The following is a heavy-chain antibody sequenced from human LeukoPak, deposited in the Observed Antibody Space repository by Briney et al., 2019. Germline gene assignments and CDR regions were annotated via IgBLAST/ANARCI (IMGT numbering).Heavy chain of an antibody. D-gene: IGHD4-23*01. V-gene: IGHV3-9*01. CDR1: GFTFDDYA. Sequence: GGSLRLSCAASGFTFDDYAMHWVRQAPGKGLEWVSGINWNSGTIGYADSVKGRFTISRDNAKNSLYLQVSSLRTEDTALYYCAKDTQGMTGGFDYWGQGTLVTVSS. CDR3: AKDTQGMTGGFDY. CDR2: INWNSGTI. J-gene: IGHJ4*02.